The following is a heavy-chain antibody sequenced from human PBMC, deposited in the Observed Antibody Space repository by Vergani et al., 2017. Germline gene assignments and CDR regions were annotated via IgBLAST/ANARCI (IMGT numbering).Heavy chain of an antibody. Sequence: QLQLQESGPGLVKPSETLSLTCTVSGGSISSSSYYWGWIRQPPGKGLEWIGSIYYSGSTYYNPSLKSRVTISVDTSKNQFSLKLSSVTAADTAVYYCARHHDTAMVNFDYWGQGTLVTVSS. CDR2: IYYSGST. V-gene: IGHV4-39*01. D-gene: IGHD5-18*01. CDR3: ARHHDTAMVNFDY. J-gene: IGHJ4*02. CDR1: GGSISSSSYY.